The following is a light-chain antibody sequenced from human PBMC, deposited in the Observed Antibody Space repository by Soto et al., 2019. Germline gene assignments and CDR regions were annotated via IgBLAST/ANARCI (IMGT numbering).Light chain of an antibody. CDR2: GAS. CDR1: ESVSNNY. J-gene: IGKJ1*01. V-gene: IGKV3-20*01. Sequence: EIVLTQSPGTQSLSPGERATLSCRASESVSNNYLAWYQRKPGQAPRLLIYGASYRATDIPYRFSGSGSGTDFTLTIARLEAEDFAVYICQQYGGTPPTFGLGTKVEI. CDR3: QQYGGTPPT.